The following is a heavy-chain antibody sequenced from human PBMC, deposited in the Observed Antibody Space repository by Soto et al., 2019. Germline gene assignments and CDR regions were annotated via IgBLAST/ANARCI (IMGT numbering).Heavy chain of an antibody. D-gene: IGHD3-10*01. J-gene: IGHJ6*02. CDR3: ARGDYGSGSYYKGGYYGMDV. Sequence: SETLSLTCTVSGGSISSYYWSWIRQPPGKGLEWIGHIYYSGSTNYNPSLKSRVTISVDTSKNQFSLKLSSVTAADTAVYYCARGDYGSGSYYKGGYYGMDVWGQGTTVTVS. CDR1: GGSISSYY. CDR2: IYYSGST. V-gene: IGHV4-59*01.